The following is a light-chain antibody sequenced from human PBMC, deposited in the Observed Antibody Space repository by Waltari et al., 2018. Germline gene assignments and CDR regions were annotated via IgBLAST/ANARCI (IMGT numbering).Light chain of an antibody. V-gene: IGKV3-20*01. Sequence: EIVLTQSPGTLSLSPGEGATLSCRASQSVSSIYLAWYQQKPGQAPRLLIYGASIRATGIPDRFSGSGSGTDFTLTISRLEPEDFAVYYCQQYGSSSMFTFGQGTKLEIK. CDR2: GAS. CDR1: QSVSSIY. CDR3: QQYGSSSMFT. J-gene: IGKJ2*01.